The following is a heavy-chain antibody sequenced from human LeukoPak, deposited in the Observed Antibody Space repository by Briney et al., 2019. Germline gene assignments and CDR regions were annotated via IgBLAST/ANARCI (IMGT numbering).Heavy chain of an antibody. V-gene: IGHV5-51*01. J-gene: IGHJ5*02. CDR1: GFTFTTYW. D-gene: IGHD6-25*01. CDR2: IYPGDSET. CDR3: VSSCSSGWYDR. Sequence: GESLKISCKASGFTFTTYWVGWVRQMPGKGLEWMGIIYPGDSETRYSPSFQGQVTISADKSNSIAYLQWSSLKASDTAMYYCVSSCSSGWYDRWGQGTLVTVSS.